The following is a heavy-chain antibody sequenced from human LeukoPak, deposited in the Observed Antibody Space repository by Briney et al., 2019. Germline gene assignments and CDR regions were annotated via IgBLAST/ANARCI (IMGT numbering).Heavy chain of an antibody. D-gene: IGHD2-2*01. V-gene: IGHV4-30-2*01. CDR1: GGSISSGGYS. CDR2: IYHSGST. Sequence: PSQTLSLTCAVSGGSISSGGYSWSWIRQPPGKGLEWIGYIYHSGSTYYNPSLKSRVTISVDRSKNQFSLKLSSVTAADTAVYYCAGGSSSYTRDYWGQGTLVTVSS. J-gene: IGHJ4*02. CDR3: AGGSSSYTRDY.